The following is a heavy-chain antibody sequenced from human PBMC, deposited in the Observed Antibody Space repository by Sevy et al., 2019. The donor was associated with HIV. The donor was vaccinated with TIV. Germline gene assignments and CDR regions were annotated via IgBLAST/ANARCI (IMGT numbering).Heavy chain of an antibody. Sequence: GGSLRLSCAVSGFTFSTYAMSWVRQAPGKGLEWVSAISGSGGSSTYYADSVKGRFTISRDNSKNTLYLQMNSLRAEDTAVDYCAKDRDFWRAACYFDYWGQGTLVTVSS. V-gene: IGHV3-23*01. CDR3: AKDRDFWRAACYFDY. D-gene: IGHD3-3*01. CDR1: GFTFSTYA. CDR2: ISGSGGSST. J-gene: IGHJ4*02.